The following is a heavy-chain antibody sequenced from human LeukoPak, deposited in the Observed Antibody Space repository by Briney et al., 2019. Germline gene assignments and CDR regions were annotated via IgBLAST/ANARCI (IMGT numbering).Heavy chain of an antibody. Sequence: GGSLRLSCAASGFTVSSNYMSWVRQAPGKGLEWVSVIYRGGSTYYADSVKGRFTISRDNSKNTLYLQMNSLRADDTAVYYCARGGISSSPFNVLYYFDYWGQGTLVTVSS. J-gene: IGHJ4*02. D-gene: IGHD6-6*01. V-gene: IGHV3-66*02. CDR1: GFTVSSNY. CDR3: ARGGISSSPFNVLYYFDY. CDR2: IYRGGST.